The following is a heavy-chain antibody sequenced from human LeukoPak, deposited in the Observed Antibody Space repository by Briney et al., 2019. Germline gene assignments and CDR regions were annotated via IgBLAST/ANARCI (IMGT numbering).Heavy chain of an antibody. Sequence: SETLSLTCTVSGGSISSYYWSWIRQPPGKGLEWIGSIYYSGSTYYNPSLKSRVTISVDTSKNQFSLKLSSVTAADTAVYYCASSYYGDYNDYWGQGTLVTVSS. D-gene: IGHD1-26*01. CDR3: ASSYYGDYNDY. CDR2: IYYSGST. J-gene: IGHJ4*02. V-gene: IGHV4-59*05. CDR1: GGSISSYY.